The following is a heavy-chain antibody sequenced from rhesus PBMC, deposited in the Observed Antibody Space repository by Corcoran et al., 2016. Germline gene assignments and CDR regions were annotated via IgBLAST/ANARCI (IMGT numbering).Heavy chain of an antibody. V-gene: IGHV3-11*01. CDR2: IYGSTM. CDR1: GFPVRRYW. Sequence: EVQLAESGGGLVQPGGSLRLSCAASGFPVRRYWMSWGPPAPGKGLEWLSDIYGSTMYYGDSVDGRFTVSRDNAKNSLYLQMSSLRAEDTAVYYCAKDPHGYFDYWGQGVLVTVSS. J-gene: IGHJ4*01. CDR3: AKDPHGYFDY.